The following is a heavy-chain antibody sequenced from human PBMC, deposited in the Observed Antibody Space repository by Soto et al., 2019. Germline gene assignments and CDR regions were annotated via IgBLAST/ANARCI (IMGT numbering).Heavy chain of an antibody. CDR3: AREGVQHGSGPYYYYGMDV. Sequence: EVQLVESGGGLVKPGGSLRLSCAASGFTFSSYSMNWVRQAPGKGLEWVSSISSSSSYIYYADSVKGRFTISRDNARNSLYLQMNRLRAEDTAVYYGAREGVQHGSGPYYYYGMDVWGQGTTVTVSS. CDR2: ISSSSSYI. J-gene: IGHJ6*02. CDR1: GFTFSSYS. V-gene: IGHV3-21*01. D-gene: IGHD3-10*01.